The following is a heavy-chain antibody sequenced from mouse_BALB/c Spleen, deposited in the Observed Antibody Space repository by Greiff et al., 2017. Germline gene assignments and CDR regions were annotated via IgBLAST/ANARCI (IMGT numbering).Heavy chain of an antibody. J-gene: IGHJ4*01. D-gene: IGHD1-1*01. CDR2: IYPGNVNT. V-gene: IGHV1S56*01. CDR3: ARGGSSYDAMDY. CDR1: GYTFTSYY. Sequence: QVQLQQSGPELVKPGASVRISCKASGYTFTSYYIHWVKQRPGQGLEWIGWIYPGNVNTKYNEKFKGKATLTADKSSSTAYMQLSSLTSEDSAVYFCARGGSSYDAMDYWGQGTSVTVSS.